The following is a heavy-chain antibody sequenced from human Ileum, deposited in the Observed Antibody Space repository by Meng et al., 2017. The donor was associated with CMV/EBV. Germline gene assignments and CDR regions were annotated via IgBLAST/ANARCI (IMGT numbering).Heavy chain of an antibody. CDR2: IYYSGST. CDR3: AREGRGNANGMDV. D-gene: IGHD4-23*01. CDR1: GGSISNYY. J-gene: IGHJ6*02. Sequence: GSLRLSCTVSGGSISNYYWTWIRQPPGKGLEWIGNIYYSGSTNYNPSLKSRVSISVDTSKNQFSLKLSSVTTADTAVYYCAREGRGNANGMDVWGPGTMVTVSS. V-gene: IGHV4-59*01.